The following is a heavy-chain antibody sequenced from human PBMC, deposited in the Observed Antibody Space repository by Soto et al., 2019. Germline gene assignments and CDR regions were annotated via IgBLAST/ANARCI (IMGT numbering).Heavy chain of an antibody. CDR3: ARDLTYSSPRSYYGMDV. J-gene: IGHJ6*02. Sequence: QVQLQESGPGLVKPSQTLSLTCTVSGGSISSGGYYWSWIRQHPGKGLEWMGYIYYSGCTYYNPSLKSRVTISVDTSKNQFSLKLSSVTAADTAVYYCARDLTYSSPRSYYGMDVWGQGTTVTVSS. CDR1: GGSISSGGYY. V-gene: IGHV4-31*03. D-gene: IGHD6-13*01. CDR2: IYYSGCT.